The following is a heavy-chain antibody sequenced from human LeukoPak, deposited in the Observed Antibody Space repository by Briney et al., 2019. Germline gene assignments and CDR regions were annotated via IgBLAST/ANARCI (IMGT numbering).Heavy chain of an antibody. CDR2: ISWNSGSI. D-gene: IGHD3-22*01. Sequence: SLRLSCAAPGFTIDDYAMHWVRQAPGKGLEWVSGISWNSGSIGYADSVKGRFAISRDNAKNSLYLQMNSLRAEDMALYYCAKGGYYDSSGLGDYWGQGTLVTVSS. CDR1: GFTIDDYA. J-gene: IGHJ4*02. CDR3: AKGGYYDSSGLGDY. V-gene: IGHV3-9*03.